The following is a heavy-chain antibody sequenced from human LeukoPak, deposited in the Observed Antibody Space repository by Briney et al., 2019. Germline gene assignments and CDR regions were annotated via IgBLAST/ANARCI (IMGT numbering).Heavy chain of an antibody. J-gene: IGHJ4*02. CDR3: AKGLSSGWNLKGSDY. D-gene: IGHD6-19*01. CDR1: GFTFSSYA. V-gene: IGHV3-23*01. Sequence: GGSLRLSCAASGFTFSSYAMSWVRQAPGKGLEWVSTISGSGGSTDYADSVKGRFTISRDNSKNTLYLQMNSLRAEDTAVYYCAKGLSSGWNLKGSDYWGQGTLVTVSS. CDR2: ISGSGGST.